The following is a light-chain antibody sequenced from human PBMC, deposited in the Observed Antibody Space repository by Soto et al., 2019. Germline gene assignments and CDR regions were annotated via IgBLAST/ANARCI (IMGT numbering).Light chain of an antibody. CDR2: GAS. CDR3: QQYNNWPRT. CDR1: QSVNSN. Sequence: ERVMTQSPATLSVSPGERATLSCRASQSVNSNLAWYQQKPGQAPRLLIYGASTRATGIPARFSGSGSGTEFTLTSSGLQSEDFAVYYCQQYNNWPRTFGQGTKLEIK. V-gene: IGKV3-15*01. J-gene: IGKJ2*01.